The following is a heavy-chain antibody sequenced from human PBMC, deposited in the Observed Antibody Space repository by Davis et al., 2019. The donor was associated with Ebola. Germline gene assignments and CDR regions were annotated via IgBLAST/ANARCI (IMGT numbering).Heavy chain of an antibody. J-gene: IGHJ4*02. CDR2: ISYDGIEK. V-gene: IGHV3-30*04. CDR1: GLNFPNYA. Sequence: GGSLRLSCAASGLNFPNYAMHWVRQAPGKGLECVAVISYDGIEKFYADSVKGRFTISRDNSQDTLFLQMNSLRAEDTAVYYCARNVGYWGQGTLVTVSS. CDR3: ARNVGY.